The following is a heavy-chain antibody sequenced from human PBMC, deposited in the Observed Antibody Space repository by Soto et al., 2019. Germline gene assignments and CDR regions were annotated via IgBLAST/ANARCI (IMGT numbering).Heavy chain of an antibody. CDR2: IYYSGST. CDR3: ARGAATIHY. J-gene: IGHJ4*02. D-gene: IGHD5-12*01. Sequence: PSETLSPPCTVSGGSLGSGGYYWSWIRQPPGKGLEWIGYIYYSGSTHYNPSLKSRVTISVDTSKNQFSLKLSSVTAADTAVYYCARGAATIHYWGQGTLVTVSS. V-gene: IGHV4-30-4*01. CDR1: GGSLGSGGYY.